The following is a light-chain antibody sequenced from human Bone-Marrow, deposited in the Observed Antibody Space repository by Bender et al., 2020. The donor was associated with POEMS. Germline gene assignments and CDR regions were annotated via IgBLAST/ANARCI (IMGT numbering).Light chain of an antibody. V-gene: IGLV2-11*01. CDR2: EVT. CDR1: SSNVGGYKY. J-gene: IGLJ2*01. CDR3: CLYAGSSTLV. Sequence: QSALTQPRSVSGSPGQAVTISCTGASSNVGGYKYVSWYQQFPGKAPKLMIYEVTKRPSGVSNRFSGSKSGNTASLTISGLQAEDEADYYCCLYAGSSTLVFGGGTKLTVL.